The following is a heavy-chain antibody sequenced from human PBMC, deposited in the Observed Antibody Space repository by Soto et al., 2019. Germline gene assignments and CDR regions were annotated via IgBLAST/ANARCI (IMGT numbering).Heavy chain of an antibody. CDR3: AREGRGSCTICSRCYGLDG. CDR1: GFTFSTYG. V-gene: IGHV3-30*03. J-gene: IGHJ6*02. Sequence: GGSLRLSCAASGFTFSTYGVHWVRQAPGKGLEWVAAISHDESHKYYADSVKGRFTISRDNSKNTLYLQINSLRPEDTAAYSCAREGRGSCTICSRCYGLDGWGQGTTVTVSS. CDR2: ISHDESHK. D-gene: IGHD2-2*01.